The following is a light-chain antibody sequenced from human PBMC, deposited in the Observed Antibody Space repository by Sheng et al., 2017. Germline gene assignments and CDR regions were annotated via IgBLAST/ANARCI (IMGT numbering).Light chain of an antibody. Sequence: EIVMTQSPATLSLSPGEGATLSCRASQSVSSNLAWYQQKPGQAPRLLIYGASTRATGIPARFSGSGSGTEFTLTISSLQSEDFATYYCQQANSSPLTFGGGPKVEIK. V-gene: IGKV3-15*01. CDR2: GAS. CDR1: QSVSSN. J-gene: IGKJ4*01. CDR3: QQANSSPLT.